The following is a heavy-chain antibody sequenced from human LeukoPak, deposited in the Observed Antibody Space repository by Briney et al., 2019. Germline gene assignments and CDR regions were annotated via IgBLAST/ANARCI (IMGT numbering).Heavy chain of an antibody. Sequence: PGGSLRLSCAASGFTFSTYRMHWVRQAPGKGLVWVSRINSDGSYTNYADGVKGRFTTSRDNAKNTLYLDMNSLRAEDTAVYYCAREELRREMATIKSIGLDYWGQGILVTVSS. CDR3: AREELRREMATIKSIGLDY. V-gene: IGHV3-74*01. J-gene: IGHJ4*02. D-gene: IGHD5-24*01. CDR1: GFTFSTYR. CDR2: INSDGSYT.